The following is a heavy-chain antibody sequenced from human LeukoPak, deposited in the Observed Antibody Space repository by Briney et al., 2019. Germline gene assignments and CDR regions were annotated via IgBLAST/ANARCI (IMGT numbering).Heavy chain of an antibody. D-gene: IGHD3-10*01. V-gene: IGHV1-8*01. Sequence: ASVKVSCKASGYTFTSYDINWVRQATGQGLEWMGWMNPNSGNTGYAQKFQGRVTMTRNTSISTAYMELSSLRSEDTAVYYCARGLALLWFGDHEPDYWGQGTLVTVSS. CDR3: ARGLALLWFGDHEPDY. CDR1: GYTFTSYD. CDR2: MNPNSGNT. J-gene: IGHJ4*02.